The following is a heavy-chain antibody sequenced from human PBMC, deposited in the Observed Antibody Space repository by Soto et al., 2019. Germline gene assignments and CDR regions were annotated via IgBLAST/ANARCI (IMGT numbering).Heavy chain of an antibody. CDR3: ARGVPISGYVAY. V-gene: IGHV1-8*01. J-gene: IGHJ4*02. Sequence: QVQLVQSGAEVKKPGASVKVSCKASGYTFTSYAINWVRQATGQGLEWMGWMNPNSGNAGYAQKFQGRVTMTKNTSKSTAYMELSSLISEDTDVYYCARGVPISGYVAYWGQGTLVTVSS. CDR2: MNPNSGNA. D-gene: IGHD1-26*01. CDR1: GYTFTSYA.